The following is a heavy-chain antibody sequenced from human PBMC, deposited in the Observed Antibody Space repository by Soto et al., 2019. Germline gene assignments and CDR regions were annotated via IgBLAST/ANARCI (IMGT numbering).Heavy chain of an antibody. CDR2: INRDGSST. Sequence: WWSLRLSCSASVFSFSSYWMHWFRQAPGKGLVWVSRINRDGSSTTYADSVKGRFTISRDNANNTLYLQMDSLRVEDTAVYYCARDYDFWSSYPSVYFDYWGLGKLVTVSS. V-gene: IGHV3-74*01. J-gene: IGHJ4*02. CDR3: ARDYDFWSSYPSVYFDY. D-gene: IGHD3-3*01. CDR1: VFSFSSYW.